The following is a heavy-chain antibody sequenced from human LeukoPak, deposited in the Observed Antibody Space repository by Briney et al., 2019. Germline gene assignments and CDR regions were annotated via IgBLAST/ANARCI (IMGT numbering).Heavy chain of an antibody. Sequence: SETLSLTCTVSGGSISSGGYYWSWIRQHPGTGLEWIGYIYYSGSTYYNPSLKSRVTISVDTSKNQFSLKLSSVTAADTAVYYCASLDSSGYYEGYWGQGTLVTVSS. CDR1: GGSISSGGYY. CDR3: ASLDSSGYYEGY. D-gene: IGHD3-22*01. CDR2: IYYSGST. V-gene: IGHV4-31*03. J-gene: IGHJ4*02.